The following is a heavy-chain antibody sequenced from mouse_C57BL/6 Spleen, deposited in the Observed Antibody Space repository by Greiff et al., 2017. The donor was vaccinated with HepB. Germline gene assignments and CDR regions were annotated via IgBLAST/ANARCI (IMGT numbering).Heavy chain of an antibody. J-gene: IGHJ1*03. Sequence: VQLQQSGPELVKPGASVKISCKASGYTFTDYYMNWVKQSHGKSLEWIGDINPNNGGTSYNQKFKGKATLTVDKSSSTAYMELRSLTSEDSAVYYCARRERYYGEYFDVWGTGTTVTVSS. D-gene: IGHD2-1*01. CDR2: INPNNGGT. CDR1: GYTFTDYY. V-gene: IGHV1-26*01. CDR3: ARRERYYGEYFDV.